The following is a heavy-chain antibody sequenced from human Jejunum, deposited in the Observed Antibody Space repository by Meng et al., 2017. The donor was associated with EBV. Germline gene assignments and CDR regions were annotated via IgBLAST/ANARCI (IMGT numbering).Heavy chain of an antibody. CDR3: ARDSQYLARGYFDD. V-gene: IGHV4-4*02. Sequence: QLQLQESGPGLVQPSGALSLTCTVSGGSINSKNWWHWVRQAPGKGLEWIGEIDHSGSTHYNPSLKSRVTISLGTSMNQFSLELTSPTAADTAVYYCARDSQYLARGYFDDWGQGALGTVDS. D-gene: IGHD2/OR15-2a*01. J-gene: IGHJ4*02. CDR2: IDHSGST. CDR1: GGSINSKNW.